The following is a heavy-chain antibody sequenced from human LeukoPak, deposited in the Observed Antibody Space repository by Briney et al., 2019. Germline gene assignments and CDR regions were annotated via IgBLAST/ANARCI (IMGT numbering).Heavy chain of an antibody. CDR2: TYPGDSDT. CDR3: ARTDGSGSYYNDYYFVY. D-gene: IGHD3-10*01. CDR1: GYSFTSYW. Sequence: GESLKISCQGSGYSFTSYWIAWVRQMPGKGLEWMGTTYPGDSDTRCSPSFQGQVTISADKSISTAYLQWTSLKASDSAMFYCARTDGSGSYYNDYYFVYWGQGTLVTVSS. J-gene: IGHJ4*02. V-gene: IGHV5-51*01.